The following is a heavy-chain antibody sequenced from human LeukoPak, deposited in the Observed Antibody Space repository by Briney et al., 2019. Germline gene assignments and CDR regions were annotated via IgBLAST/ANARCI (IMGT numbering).Heavy chain of an antibody. Sequence: PSETLSLTCAVYGGSLSGYFWTWIRQPPGKGLEWIGEIHHSGSTDYNPSLKSRVTISADMSQNHFSLWLSPVTAADTAVYFCARGTDAYKLGNIWGQGTLVTVSS. CDR2: IHHSGST. J-gene: IGHJ4*02. CDR3: ARGTDAYKLGNI. CDR1: GGSLSGYF. V-gene: IGHV4-34*01. D-gene: IGHD5-24*01.